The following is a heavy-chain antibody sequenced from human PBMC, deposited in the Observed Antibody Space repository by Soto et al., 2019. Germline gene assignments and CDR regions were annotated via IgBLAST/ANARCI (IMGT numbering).Heavy chain of an antibody. CDR3: AREAKEDTAMVGLYYDGMDV. Sequence: PSETLSLTCAVYGGSFSGYYWSWIRQPPGPGLEWIGEINLSGSTNYNPTHKSRVPISVDTSQYQFSLKLSSVTAADTAVYYCAREAKEDTAMVGLYYDGMDVWGQGTTVTVSS. CDR2: INLSGST. J-gene: IGHJ6*02. CDR1: GGSFSGYY. D-gene: IGHD5-18*01. V-gene: IGHV4-34*01.